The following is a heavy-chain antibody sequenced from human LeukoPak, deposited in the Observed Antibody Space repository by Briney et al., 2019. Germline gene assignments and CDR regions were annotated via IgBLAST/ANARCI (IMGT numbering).Heavy chain of an antibody. V-gene: IGHV3-74*01. D-gene: IGHD2-2*01. J-gene: IGHJ6*03. CDR2: INSDGSSP. CDR3: ARGQGYESYYYMDV. Sequence: GGSLRLSCAASGFTFNTYWMHWVRQAPGKGLVWVSRINSDGSSPAYADSVRGRFTISRDNAKNTLYLQMNNLRPEDTAVFYCARGQGYESYYYMDVWGKGTTVSVSS. CDR1: GFTFNTYW.